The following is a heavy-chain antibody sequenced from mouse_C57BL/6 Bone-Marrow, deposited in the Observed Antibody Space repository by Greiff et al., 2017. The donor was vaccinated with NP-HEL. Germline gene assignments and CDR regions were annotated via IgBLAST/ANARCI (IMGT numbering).Heavy chain of an antibody. CDR3: ARVENFGWDWYFDV. Sequence: QVQLQQPGAELVKPGASVKLSCKASGYTFTSYWMHWVKQRPGQGLEWIGMIHPNSGSTNYNEKFKSKATLTVDKSSSTAYMQLSSLTSEDSAVYYCARVENFGWDWYFDVWGTGTTVTVSS. V-gene: IGHV1-64*01. CDR2: IHPNSGST. CDR1: GYTFTSYW. J-gene: IGHJ1*03. D-gene: IGHD3-3*01.